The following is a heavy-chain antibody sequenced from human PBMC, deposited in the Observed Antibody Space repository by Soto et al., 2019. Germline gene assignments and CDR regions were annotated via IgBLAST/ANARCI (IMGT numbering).Heavy chain of an antibody. Sequence: ESGGGLVKPGGSLRLSCAASGFTFSNAWMNWVRQAPGKGLEWVGRIKSKTDGGTTDYAAPVKGRFTISRDDSKNTLYLQMNSLKTEDTAVYYCTIDPRTLLFGELPINYYYYGMDVWGQGTTVTVSS. J-gene: IGHJ6*02. D-gene: IGHD3-10*01. CDR1: GFTFSNAW. CDR2: IKSKTDGGTT. V-gene: IGHV3-15*07. CDR3: TIDPRTLLFGELPINYYYYGMDV.